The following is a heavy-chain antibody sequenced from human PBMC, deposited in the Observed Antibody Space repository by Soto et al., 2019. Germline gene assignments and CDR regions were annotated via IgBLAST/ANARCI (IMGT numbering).Heavy chain of an antibody. Sequence: EVQLLESGGGLVQPGGSLRLSCAASGFTCSSYAMSWVRQAPGKGLEWVAVISGSGGSTYYAASVKGRFTISRDNSKNTLYLQMNSLRAEDTAVYYCAKDSYDSSGYYCDHPSKLSWFDPWGQGPQVIFS. V-gene: IGHV3-23*01. D-gene: IGHD3-22*01. CDR2: ISGSGGST. CDR3: AKDSYDSSGYYCDHPSKLSWFDP. J-gene: IGHJ5*02. CDR1: GFTCSSYA.